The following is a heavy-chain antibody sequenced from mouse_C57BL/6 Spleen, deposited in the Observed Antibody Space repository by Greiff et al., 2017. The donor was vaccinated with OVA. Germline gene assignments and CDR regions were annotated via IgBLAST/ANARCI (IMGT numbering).Heavy chain of an antibody. Sequence: QVQLQQPGAELVMPGASVKMSCKASGYTFTSYWMHWVKPRPGQGLEWIGEIDPSDSYTNYNHKFKGKSQLTVDKSSSTASIHLSSLTSEDSAVYYWATLYYDDYWGQGTLVTVSA. V-gene: IGHV1-69*01. D-gene: IGHD2-4*01. J-gene: IGHJ3*01. CDR1: GYTFTSYW. CDR3: ATLYYDDY. CDR2: IDPSDSYT.